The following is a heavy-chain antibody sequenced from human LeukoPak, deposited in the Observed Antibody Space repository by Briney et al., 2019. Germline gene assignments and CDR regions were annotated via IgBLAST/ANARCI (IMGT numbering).Heavy chain of an antibody. CDR2: ISSSSSYI. Sequence: GGSLRLSCAASGFTFSSYSMNWVRQAPGEGLEWVSSISSSSSYIYYADSVKGRFTISRDNAKNSLYLQMNSLRAEDTAVHYCARDSEVVPASRGYYGMDVWGQGTTVTVSS. J-gene: IGHJ6*02. CDR1: GFTFSSYS. CDR3: ARDSEVVPASRGYYGMDV. V-gene: IGHV3-21*01. D-gene: IGHD2-2*01.